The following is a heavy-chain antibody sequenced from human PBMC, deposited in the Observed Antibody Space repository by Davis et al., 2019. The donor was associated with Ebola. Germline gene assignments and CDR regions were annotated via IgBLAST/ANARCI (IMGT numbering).Heavy chain of an antibody. CDR3: ARDGVVPAANYFDY. J-gene: IGHJ4*02. D-gene: IGHD2-2*01. CDR1: GFTFSSYS. V-gene: IGHV3-21*01. Sequence: PGGSLRLSCAASGFTFSSYSMNWVRQAPGKGLEWVSSISSSSSYIYYADSVKGRFTISRDNAKNSLYLQMNSLRAEDTAVYYCARDGVVPAANYFDYWGQGTLVTVSS. CDR2: ISSSSSYI.